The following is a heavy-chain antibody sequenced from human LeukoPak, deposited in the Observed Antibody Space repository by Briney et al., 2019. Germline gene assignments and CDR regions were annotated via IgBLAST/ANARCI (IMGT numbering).Heavy chain of an antibody. CDR3: VKDRAGYSYAGGAFDI. V-gene: IGHV3-74*01. Sequence: GGSLRLSCAASGFTFSSYWMHWVRQAPGKGLVWVSRINSDGSSTSYADSVKGRFTISRDNSKNTLYLQMSSLRAEDTAVYYCVKDRAGYSYAGGAFDIWGQGTMVTVSS. CDR1: GFTFSSYW. J-gene: IGHJ3*02. D-gene: IGHD5-18*01. CDR2: INSDGSST.